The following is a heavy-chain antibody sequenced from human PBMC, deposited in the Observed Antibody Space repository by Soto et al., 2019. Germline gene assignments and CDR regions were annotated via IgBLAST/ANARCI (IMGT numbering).Heavy chain of an antibody. V-gene: IGHV3-48*02. Sequence: EVQLVESGGGFTQAGGSLRLSCAASGFKFSDYSFNWVRQGPGRGLEWIAFISTVTDITYYADSVKGRFAISRDNAENSVFLQMNSLRDEDAAVYYCAKDRWVTTRYFDFWGQGTLVAVS. D-gene: IGHD4-17*01. J-gene: IGHJ4*02. CDR1: GFKFSDYS. CDR2: ISTVTDIT. CDR3: AKDRWVTTRYFDF.